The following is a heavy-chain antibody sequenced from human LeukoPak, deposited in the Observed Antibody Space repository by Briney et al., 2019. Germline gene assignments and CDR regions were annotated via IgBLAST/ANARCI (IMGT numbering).Heavy chain of an antibody. CDR2: IVVSSGST. CDR3: AARYCSSTSCPDY. J-gene: IGHJ4*02. D-gene: IGHD2-2*01. Sequence: GASEKVSCKASGFTFTSSAMQWVRQARGQRLEWIGWIVVSSGSTNYAQKFQERVTITRDMSTSTAYMELSSLRSEGTAVYYCAARYCSSTSCPDYWGQGTLVTASS. V-gene: IGHV1-58*02. CDR1: GFTFTSSA.